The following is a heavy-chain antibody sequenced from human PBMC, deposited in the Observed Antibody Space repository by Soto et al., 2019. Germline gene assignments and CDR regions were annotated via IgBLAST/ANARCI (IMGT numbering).Heavy chain of an antibody. CDR3: AKSSAARQQVAYYYYYGMYV. D-gene: IGHD6-13*01. CDR2: LSGSGGST. Sequence: EVQLLESGGGLVQPGGSLRLSCAASGFTFSRYAMSWVRQAPGKGLEWVSALSGSGGSTYYADSVKGRFTISIDNSKNTLYLQMNSLIADDTAVYYCAKSSAARQQVAYYYYYGMYVWGQGTTVTVSS. V-gene: IGHV3-23*01. CDR1: GFTFSRYA. J-gene: IGHJ6*02.